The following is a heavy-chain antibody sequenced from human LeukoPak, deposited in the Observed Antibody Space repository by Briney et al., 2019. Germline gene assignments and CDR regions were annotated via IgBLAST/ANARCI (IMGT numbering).Heavy chain of an antibody. CDR2: INHSGST. J-gene: IGHJ4*02. Sequence: SETLSLTCAVYGGSFSGYYWSWIRQPPGKGLEWIGEINHSGSTNYNPSLKSRVTISVDTSKNQFSLKLSSVTAADTAVYYCARQTVTCLFDYWGQGTLVTVSS. V-gene: IGHV4-34*01. D-gene: IGHD4-17*01. CDR1: GGSFSGYY. CDR3: ARQTVTCLFDY.